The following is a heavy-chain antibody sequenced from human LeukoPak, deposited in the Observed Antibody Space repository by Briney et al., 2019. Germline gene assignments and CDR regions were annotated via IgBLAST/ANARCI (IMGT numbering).Heavy chain of an antibody. CDR3: ARDRGGLVYYYYGMDV. V-gene: IGHV4-59*01. CDR2: IYYSGGT. D-gene: IGHD6-19*01. J-gene: IGHJ6*04. Sequence: SETLSLTCTVSGGSISSYYWSWIRQPPGKGLEWIGYIYYSGGTNYNPSLKSRVTISVDTSKNQFSLKLSSVTAADTAVYYCARDRGGLVYYYYGMDVWGKGTTVTVSS. CDR1: GGSISSYY.